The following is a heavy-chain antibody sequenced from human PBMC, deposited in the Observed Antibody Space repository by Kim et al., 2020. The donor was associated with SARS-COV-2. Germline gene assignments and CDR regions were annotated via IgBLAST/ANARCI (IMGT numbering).Heavy chain of an antibody. CDR2: ISAYNGNT. CDR1: GYTFTSYG. V-gene: IGHV1-18*01. CDR3: ARALLPRGFDWPSWYFDL. D-gene: IGHD3-9*01. J-gene: IGHJ2*01. Sequence: ASVQVSCKASGYTFTSYGISWVRQAPGQGLEWMGWISAYNGNTNYAQKLQGRVTMTTDTSTSTAYMELRSLRSDDTAVYYCARALLPRGFDWPSWYFDLWGRGTLVTVSS.